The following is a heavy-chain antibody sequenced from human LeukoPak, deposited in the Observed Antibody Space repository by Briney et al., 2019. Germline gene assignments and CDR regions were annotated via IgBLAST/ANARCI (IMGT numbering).Heavy chain of an antibody. D-gene: IGHD2-15*01. CDR3: ARDIGSDLDY. J-gene: IGHJ4*02. CDR1: GFTVSSNY. V-gene: IGHV3-53*04. Sequence: GGSLRLSCAASGFTVSSNYMSWVRRAPGKGLEWVSVIYSGGSTYYADSVKGRFTISRHNSKNTLYLQMNSLRAEDTAVYYCARDIGSDLDYWGQGTLVTVSS. CDR2: IYSGGST.